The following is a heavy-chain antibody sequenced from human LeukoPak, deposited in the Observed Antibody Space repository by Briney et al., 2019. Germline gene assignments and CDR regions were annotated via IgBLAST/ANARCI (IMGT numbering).Heavy chain of an antibody. J-gene: IGHJ5*02. CDR3: AKWGTHDFWSGYYET. CDR1: GFTLTSYA. CDR2: LSAYDDST. Sequence: GGSLRLSCVASGFTLTSYAMSWVRQAPGKGLEWVSALSAYDDSTYYAESVKGRFTISRDNSRNTLYLQMNSLRAEDTALYFCAKWGTHDFWSGYYETWGQGTLVTVSS. D-gene: IGHD3-3*01. V-gene: IGHV3-23*01.